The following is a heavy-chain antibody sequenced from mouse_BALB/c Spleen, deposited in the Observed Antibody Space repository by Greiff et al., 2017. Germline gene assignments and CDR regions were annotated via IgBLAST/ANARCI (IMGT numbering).Heavy chain of an antibody. CDR1: GYSITSDYA. Sequence: EVKLQESGPGLVKPSQSLSLTCTVTGYSITSDYAWNWIRQFPGNKLEWMGYISYDGSNNYNPSLKNRISITRDTSTNQFFLKLKSVTTEDTATYYCARYYGLYAMDYWGQGTSVTVSS. CDR2: ISYDGSN. V-gene: IGHV3-6*02. J-gene: IGHJ4*01. CDR3: ARYYGLYAMDY. D-gene: IGHD1-2*01.